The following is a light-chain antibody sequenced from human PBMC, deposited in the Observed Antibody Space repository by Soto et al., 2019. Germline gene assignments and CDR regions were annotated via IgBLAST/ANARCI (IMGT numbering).Light chain of an antibody. CDR1: QSISSNF. Sequence: EIVLTQSPGTLSLSPGEGATLSCRASQSISSNFLAWYQQKRGQAPRLLILGASNRATGIPDRFSGSGSGTDFTLTITRLEPEDFAVYYCQQYGGSPRTFGQGTKVEVK. CDR3: QQYGGSPRT. CDR2: GAS. V-gene: IGKV3-20*01. J-gene: IGKJ1*01.